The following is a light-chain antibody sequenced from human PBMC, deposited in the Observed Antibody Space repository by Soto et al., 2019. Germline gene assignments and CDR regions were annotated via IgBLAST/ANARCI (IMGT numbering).Light chain of an antibody. CDR2: GNT. V-gene: IGLV1-40*01. CDR1: SSNIGAGYD. CDR3: QSHDSSLNSWV. J-gene: IGLJ3*02. Sequence: QAVVTQPPSMSGAPGQRVTISCTGSSSNIGAGYDVHWYQHLPGTAPKLLIYGNTNRPSGVPDRFSGSKSGTSASLAITGLQAEDEADYYCQSHDSSLNSWVFGGGTKLTV.